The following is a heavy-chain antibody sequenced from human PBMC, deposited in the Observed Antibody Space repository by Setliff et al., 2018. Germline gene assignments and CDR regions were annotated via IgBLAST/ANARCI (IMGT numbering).Heavy chain of an antibody. V-gene: IGHV3-21*01. J-gene: IGHJ4*02. CDR3: ARSENCFSTHCSPYDY. D-gene: IGHD2-2*01. CDR2: ISSSSSYI. Sequence: GGSLRLSCAVSGFNFNTYGMHWVRQAPGKGLGWVSAISSSSSYIFYADSVKGRFTISRDNAKSSLYLQMNSLRAEDTATYYCARSENCFSTHCSPYDYWGQGTLVTVS. CDR1: GFNFNTYG.